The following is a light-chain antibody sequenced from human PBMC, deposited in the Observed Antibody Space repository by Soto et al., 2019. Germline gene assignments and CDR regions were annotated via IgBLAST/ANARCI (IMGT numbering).Light chain of an antibody. J-gene: IGKJ4*01. CDR2: DTF. CDR3: QQRSSWPLT. V-gene: IGKV3-11*01. CDR1: QDISTY. Sequence: IVLTQSPASLSLSPGDRATLSCGARQDISTYLAWYQQKPGQAPRLFIHDTFNRASDAPDRFSGSGSGTVFTLTITNVAPEDSAIYYCQQRSSWPLTFGGGTRVEIK.